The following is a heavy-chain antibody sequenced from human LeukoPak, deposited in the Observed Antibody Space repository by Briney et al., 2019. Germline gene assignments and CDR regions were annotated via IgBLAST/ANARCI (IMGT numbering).Heavy chain of an antibody. CDR3: VLDLFSSFAFDI. D-gene: IGHD3/OR15-3a*01. CDR2: INSDGSST. V-gene: IGHV3-74*01. J-gene: IGHJ3*02. Sequence: GGSLRLSCAASGFTFSRYWMHWVRQAPGKGLLWVSRINSDGSSTYYADSVKGRFTTSRDNAKNALHLQMNTLTAEDTAVYYCVLDLFSSFAFDIWGQGTMVTVSS. CDR1: GFTFSRYW.